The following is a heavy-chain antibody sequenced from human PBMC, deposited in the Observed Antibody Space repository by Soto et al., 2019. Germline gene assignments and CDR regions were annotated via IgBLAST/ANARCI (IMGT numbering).Heavy chain of an antibody. CDR3: ARASEVTYYDFWSGYDY. J-gene: IGHJ4*02. D-gene: IGHD3-3*01. V-gene: IGHV1-3*01. Sequence: QVQLVQSGAEVKKPGASVKVSCKASGYTFTSYAMHWMRQAPGQRLEWMGWINAGNGNTKYSQKFQGRVTITRDTSASTAYMELSSLRSEDTAVYYCARASEVTYYDFWSGYDYWGQGTLVTVSS. CDR2: INAGNGNT. CDR1: GYTFTSYA.